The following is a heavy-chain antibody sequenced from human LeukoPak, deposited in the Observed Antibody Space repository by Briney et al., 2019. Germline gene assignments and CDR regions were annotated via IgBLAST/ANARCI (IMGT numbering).Heavy chain of an antibody. CDR1: GYSFTSYW. V-gene: IGHV5-10-1*01. J-gene: IGHJ4*02. CDR2: IDPSDSYT. Sequence: GESLKISCQGSGYSFTSYWISRVRQMPGKGLEWMGRIDPSDSYTNYSPSFQGHVTISADKSISTAYLQWSSLRASDTAMYYCARLDRLIVAVRSDYWGQGTLVTVSS. D-gene: IGHD2-21*01. CDR3: ARLDRLIVAVRSDY.